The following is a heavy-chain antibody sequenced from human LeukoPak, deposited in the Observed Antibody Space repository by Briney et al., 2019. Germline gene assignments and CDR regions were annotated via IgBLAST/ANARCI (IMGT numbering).Heavy chain of an antibody. CDR1: GGSISSGGYY. V-gene: IGHV4-31*03. J-gene: IGHJ4*02. CDR2: IYYSGST. CDR3: VSVTGGSSPLYYFDY. Sequence: PSETLSLTCTVSGGSISSGGYYWSWIRQHPGKGLEWIGYIYYSGSTYYNPSLKSRVTISVDTSKNQFSLKLSSVTAADTAVYYCVSVTGGSSPLYYFDYWGQGTLVTVSS. D-gene: IGHD6-6*01.